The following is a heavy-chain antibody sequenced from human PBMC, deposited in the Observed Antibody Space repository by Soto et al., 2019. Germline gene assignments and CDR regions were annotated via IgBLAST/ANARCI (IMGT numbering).Heavy chain of an antibody. D-gene: IGHD2-21*02. Sequence: PSETLSLTCTVSGGSISSYYWSWIRQPPGKGLEWIGYIYYSGSTNYNPSLKSRVTISVDTAKNQFSLKLSSVTAADTAVYYCARGRYCGGDCYSGASYYFDYWGQGTLVTVS. CDR2: IYYSGST. J-gene: IGHJ4*02. CDR3: ARGRYCGGDCYSGASYYFDY. CDR1: GGSISSYY. V-gene: IGHV4-59*01.